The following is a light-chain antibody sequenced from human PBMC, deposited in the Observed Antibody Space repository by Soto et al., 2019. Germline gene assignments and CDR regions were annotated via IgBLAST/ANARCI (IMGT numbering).Light chain of an antibody. CDR2: EVS. J-gene: IGLJ3*02. Sequence: QSVLTQPASVSGSPGQSITISCTGSSSDVGRYNYVSWYQQHPGKAPKLMIYEVSNRPSGVSNRFSGSKSGNTASLTISGLQAEDEADYYCNSYRSGNTLVFGGGTKLTVL. CDR1: SSDVGRYNY. V-gene: IGLV2-14*01. CDR3: NSYRSGNTLV.